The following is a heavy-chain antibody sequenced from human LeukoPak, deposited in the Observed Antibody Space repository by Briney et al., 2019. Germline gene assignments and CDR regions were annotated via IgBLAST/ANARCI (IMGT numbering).Heavy chain of an antibody. J-gene: IGHJ4*02. CDR1: GYTFTSYD. CDR2: MNPNNGNT. V-gene: IGHV1-18*01. CDR3: ARDEYYGSGSYYGDFDY. D-gene: IGHD3-10*01. Sequence: ASVKVSCKASGYTFTSYDINWVRQATGQGLEWMGWMNPNNGNTNYAQKLQGRVTMTTDTSTSTAYMELRSLRSDDTAVYYCARDEYYGSGSYYGDFDYWGQGTLVTVSS.